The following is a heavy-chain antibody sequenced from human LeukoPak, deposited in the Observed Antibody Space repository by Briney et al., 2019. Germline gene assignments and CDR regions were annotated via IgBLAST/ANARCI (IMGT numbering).Heavy chain of an antibody. CDR1: GFTFSSYK. CDR2: IKQDGSEK. J-gene: IGHJ3*02. CDR3: ATSQTTSGRYGNAFDI. D-gene: IGHD6-19*01. Sequence: GGSLRLSCTASGFTFSSYKMHWLRQAPGKGLEWVANIKQDGSEKYYVDSLKGRFTISRDNAKNSLYLQMNSLRAEDTAVYYCATSQTTSGRYGNAFDIWGQGTMVTVSS. V-gene: IGHV3-7*01.